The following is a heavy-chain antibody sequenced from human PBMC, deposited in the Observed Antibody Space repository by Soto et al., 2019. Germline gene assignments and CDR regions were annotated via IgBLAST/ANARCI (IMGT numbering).Heavy chain of an antibody. Sequence: QVQLVESGGGLVKPGGSLRLSCAASGFTFSNYYMTWIRQAPGKGLEWVSYISSSSSYINYADSVRGRFTISRDNGRNSLYLQMNSLSAEDTAVYYCARQQYYYDSSGSRYYYGMDVCGQGTTVTVSS. CDR2: ISSSSSYI. J-gene: IGHJ6*02. D-gene: IGHD3-22*01. CDR1: GFTFSNYY. V-gene: IGHV3-11*05. CDR3: ARQQYYYDSSGSRYYYGMDV.